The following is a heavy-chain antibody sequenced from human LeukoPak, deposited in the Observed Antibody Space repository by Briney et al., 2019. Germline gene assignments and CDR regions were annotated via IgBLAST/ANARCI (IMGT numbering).Heavy chain of an antibody. Sequence: SDTLSLTCTVSGGSLSSSSYYWGWIRQPPGKGLEWNGSIYYSGSTYYNPSLKSRVTISVDTSKNQFSLKLSSVTAADTAVYYCARQSRVWVIGISGDLSAFDIWGQGTMVTVSS. J-gene: IGHJ3*02. V-gene: IGHV4-39*01. CDR2: IYYSGST. CDR3: ARQSRVWVIGISGDLSAFDI. CDR1: GGSLSSSSYY. D-gene: IGHD2/OR15-2a*01.